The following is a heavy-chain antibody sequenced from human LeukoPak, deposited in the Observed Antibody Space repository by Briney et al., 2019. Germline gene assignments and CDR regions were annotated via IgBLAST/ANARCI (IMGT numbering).Heavy chain of an antibody. CDR3: AKDRDFWSGYSN. Sequence: GGSLRLSCAASGFTFSSYAMSWVRQAPGKGLEWVSGISGGDGSTYYADSVKGRFTISRDNSKKTLYLQMNSLRAEDTAVYYCAKDRDFWSGYSNWGQGTLVTVSS. V-gene: IGHV3-23*01. J-gene: IGHJ4*02. D-gene: IGHD3-3*01. CDR2: ISGGDGST. CDR1: GFTFSSYA.